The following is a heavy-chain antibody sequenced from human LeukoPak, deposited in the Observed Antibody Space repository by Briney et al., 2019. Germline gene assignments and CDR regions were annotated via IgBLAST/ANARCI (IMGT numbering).Heavy chain of an antibody. CDR3: ARHQLSGYDYRPYYFDY. J-gene: IGHJ4*02. Sequence: GGSLRLSCAASGFTFNSYWMSWVRQAPGKGLEWVANIKQDGSEKYYVDSVKGRFTISRDNAKNSLYLQMNSLRAEDTAVYYCARHQLSGYDYRPYYFDYWGQGTLVTVSS. D-gene: IGHD5-12*01. CDR2: IKQDGSEK. CDR1: GFTFNSYW. V-gene: IGHV3-7*01.